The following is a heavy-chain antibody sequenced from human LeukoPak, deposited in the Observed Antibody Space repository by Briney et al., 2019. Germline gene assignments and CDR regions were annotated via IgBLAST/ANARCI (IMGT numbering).Heavy chain of an antibody. CDR1: GYTFTSYD. D-gene: IGHD3-22*01. V-gene: IGHV1-8*01. Sequence: ASVKVSCKASGYTFTSYDINWVRQATGQGLEWMGWMNPNSGNTGYAQKFQGRVTMTRNTSISTAYMELSSLRSEDTAVYYCARVFFRRSKTSGYYPDYWGQGTLVTVSS. CDR2: MNPNSGNT. CDR3: ARVFFRRSKTSGYYPDY. J-gene: IGHJ4*02.